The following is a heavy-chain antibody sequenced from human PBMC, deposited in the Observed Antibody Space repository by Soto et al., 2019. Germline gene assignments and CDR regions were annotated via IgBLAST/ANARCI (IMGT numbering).Heavy chain of an antibody. CDR3: ARGTVPGRYYYYYGMAV. CDR2: IYYSGST. D-gene: IGHD4-17*01. V-gene: IGHV4-59*01. J-gene: IGHJ6*04. Sequence: SETLSLTCTVSGGSISSYYWSWIRQPPGKGLEWIGYIYYSGSTNYNPSLKSRVTISVDTSKNQFSLKLSSVTAADTAVYYWARGTVPGRYYYYYGMAVGGKGTRVTV. CDR1: GGSISSYY.